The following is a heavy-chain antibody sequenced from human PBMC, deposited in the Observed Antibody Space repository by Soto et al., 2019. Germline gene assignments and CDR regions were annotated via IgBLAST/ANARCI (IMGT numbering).Heavy chain of an antibody. CDR2: IDWDDDH. J-gene: IGHJ4*02. D-gene: IGHD3-9*01. Sequence: SCCGSSLSTNGMCVGWIRQPPGKALEWLARIDWDDDHYSSPSLKTRLTISKDTSKNQVVLTMANVDPVDTATYYCARLTYDDISTGYRFAYWGQGALVTVSS. CDR1: GSSLSTNGMC. CDR3: ARLTYDDISTGYRFAY. V-gene: IGHV2-70*11.